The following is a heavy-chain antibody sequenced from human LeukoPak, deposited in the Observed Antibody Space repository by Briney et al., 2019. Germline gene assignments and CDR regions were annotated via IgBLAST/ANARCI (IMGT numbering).Heavy chain of an antibody. CDR1: GFTFTSYG. J-gene: IGHJ4*02. V-gene: IGHV3-33*01. CDR3: ARELSPVVKYYFDD. D-gene: IGHD3-22*01. CDR2: IWYDGSNT. Sequence: PVGSLRLSCAASGFTFTSYGMHWVRQAPGKGLEGVAVIWYDGSNTYYADSVKGRFTISRDNSKNTLYLQMNSLRAEDRAVYYCARELSPVVKYYFDDWGQRTLVTVSS.